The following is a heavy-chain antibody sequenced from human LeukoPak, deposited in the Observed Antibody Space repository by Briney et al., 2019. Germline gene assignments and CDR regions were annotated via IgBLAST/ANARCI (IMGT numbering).Heavy chain of an antibody. CDR2: VSSEGNT. D-gene: IGHD5-18*01. J-gene: IGHJ4*02. V-gene: IGHV3-53*01. CDR1: GLTVSTNS. Sequence: PGGSLRLSCAASGLTVSTNSMTWVRQAPGMGLDWVSVVSSEGNTFYADSVKGRFTTSTDNSKNTLYLQMNSLRAEDTAVYYCARKVGYGYALDYWGQGTLVTVSS. CDR3: ARKVGYGYALDY.